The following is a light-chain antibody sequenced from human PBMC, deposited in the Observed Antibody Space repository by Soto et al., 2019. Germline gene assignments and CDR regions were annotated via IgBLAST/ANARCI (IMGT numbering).Light chain of an antibody. CDR3: CSYTSSSTYV. CDR1: SSDVGGYNY. V-gene: IGLV2-14*01. CDR2: DVS. J-gene: IGLJ1*01. Sequence: QSALTQPASVSGSPGQSITISCTGTSSDVGGYNYVSWYQQHPGKAPKLVIFDVSNRPSGVSNRFSGSKSGNTASLTISGLQAEDEADYYCCSYTSSSTYVFGSGTKLTVL.